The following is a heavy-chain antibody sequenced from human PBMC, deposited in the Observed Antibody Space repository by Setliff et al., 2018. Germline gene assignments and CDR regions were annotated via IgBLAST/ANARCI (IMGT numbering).Heavy chain of an antibody. J-gene: IGHJ4*02. Sequence: GASVKVSCKASGYTFSHSGITWVRQAPGQGLEWMGWISAYTGNTNYAQKLPGRVTMTTDASTNTAYMELRGLSSDDTAVYYCSRLVRYCSKTTCQTASGAEVWGQGTLVTVSS. CDR2: ISAYTGNT. V-gene: IGHV1-18*01. CDR1: GYTFSHSG. D-gene: IGHD2-8*01. CDR3: SRLVRYCSKTTCQTASGAEV.